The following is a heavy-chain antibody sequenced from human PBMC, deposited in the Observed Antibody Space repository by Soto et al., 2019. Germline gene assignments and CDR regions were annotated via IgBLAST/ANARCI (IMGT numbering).Heavy chain of an antibody. Sequence: QVQLVQSGAEVKMPGSSVKVSCTASGGTFDTYALSWVRQAPGQGLEWLGGIIPIFTKPTYARKFQGRITITADESTTPVYLYLNSLTSDDTAVYYCARTGDFVVVGDFYYGMDVWGQGTTVIVSS. J-gene: IGHJ6*02. V-gene: IGHV1-69*01. CDR1: GGTFDTYA. CDR2: IIPIFTKP. D-gene: IGHD2-2*01. CDR3: ARTGDFVVVGDFYYGMDV.